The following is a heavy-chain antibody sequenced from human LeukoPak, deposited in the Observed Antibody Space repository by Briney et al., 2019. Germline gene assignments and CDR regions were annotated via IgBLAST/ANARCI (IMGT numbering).Heavy chain of an antibody. D-gene: IGHD3-3*02. J-gene: IGHJ4*02. CDR3: ARDLSKAYFDY. V-gene: IGHV1-18*01. Sequence: ASVKVSCKASGYTFTSYGISWVRQAPGQGLEWMGWIRAYNSNTNYAQKLQGRVTMTTDTSTSTAYMELRSLRSDDTAVYYCARDLSKAYFDYWGQGTLVTVPS. CDR1: GYTFTSYG. CDR2: IRAYNSNT.